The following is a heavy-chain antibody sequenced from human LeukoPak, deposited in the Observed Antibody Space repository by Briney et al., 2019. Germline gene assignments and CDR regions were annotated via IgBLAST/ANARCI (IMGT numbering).Heavy chain of an antibody. V-gene: IGHV3-23*01. CDR1: GFTFSAYA. CDR2: ISASYGST. CDR3: AKDYYYDPVDAFDV. J-gene: IGHJ3*01. Sequence: GGSLRLSCAASGFTFSAYAMSWVRQAPGKGLEWVSCISASYGSTYYADSVKGRFTISRDNSKNTLYLQMNSLRPEDTAVYYCAKDYYYDPVDAFDVWGQGTMVSVSS. D-gene: IGHD3-22*01.